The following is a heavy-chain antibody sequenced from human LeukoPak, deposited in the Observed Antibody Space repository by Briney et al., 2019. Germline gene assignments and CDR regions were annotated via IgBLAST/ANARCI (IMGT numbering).Heavy chain of an antibody. D-gene: IGHD6-19*01. Sequence: GGSLRLSCAASGFTFSSKWMSWVRQAPGKGLEWVANIKYDGSEKYYVDSVKGRFTISRDNAKNSLYLQMNSLRVEDTAVYYCARDGSEQWPICYWGQGTLVTVSS. CDR3: ARDGSEQWPICY. V-gene: IGHV3-7*01. CDR2: IKYDGSEK. J-gene: IGHJ4*02. CDR1: GFTFSSKW.